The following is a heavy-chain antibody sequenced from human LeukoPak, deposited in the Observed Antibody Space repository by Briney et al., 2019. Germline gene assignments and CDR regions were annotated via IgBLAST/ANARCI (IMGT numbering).Heavy chain of an antibody. CDR2: IYYSGST. V-gene: IGHV4-39*01. D-gene: IGHD3-10*01. J-gene: IGHJ4*02. Sequence: SETLSLTCTVSGGSISSSSYYWGWIRQHPGKGLEWIGSIYYSGSTYYNPSLKSRVTISVDTSKNQFSLKLSSVTAADTAVYYCMVRGVNHDYWGQGTLVTVSS. CDR1: GGSISSSSYY. CDR3: MVRGVNHDY.